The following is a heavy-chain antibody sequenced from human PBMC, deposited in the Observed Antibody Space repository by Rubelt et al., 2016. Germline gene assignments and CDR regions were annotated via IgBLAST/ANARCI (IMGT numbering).Heavy chain of an antibody. CDR2: INHSGIT. CDR1: GDSFTGYF. Sequence: QVRLHQWGAGLLKPSETLSLTCVAYGDSFTGYFWTWIRQPPGKGLEWIGEINHSGITNYSPSFKSRVTMSVDKSKNQFARRLTAVTAADTGVYYCARGRAGRRFDYWDQGALVNVSS. V-gene: IGHV4-34*01. J-gene: IGHJ4*02. D-gene: IGHD6-6*01. CDR3: ARGRAGRRFDY.